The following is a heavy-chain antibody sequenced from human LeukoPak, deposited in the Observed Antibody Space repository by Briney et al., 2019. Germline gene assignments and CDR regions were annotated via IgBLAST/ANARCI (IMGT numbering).Heavy chain of an antibody. CDR1: GYSFTTYG. D-gene: IGHD1-26*01. J-gene: IGHJ3*02. CDR2: INPSGGST. Sequence: GASVKVSCKASGYSFTTYGMNWVPQAPGQGLEWMGIINPSGGSTSYAQKFQGRVAMTRDMSTSTVYMELSSLRSEDTAVYYCARSLSGSPGYAFDIWGQGTMVTVSS. V-gene: IGHV1-46*01. CDR3: ARSLSGSPGYAFDI.